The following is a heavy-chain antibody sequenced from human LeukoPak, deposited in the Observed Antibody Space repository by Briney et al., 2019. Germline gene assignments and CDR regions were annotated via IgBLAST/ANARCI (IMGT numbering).Heavy chain of an antibody. V-gene: IGHV4-59*01. CDR3: ARTGADYRRYYYYGMDV. Sequence: SETLSLTCTVSGGSISSYYWSWIRQPPGKGLEWIGYIYYSGSTNYNPSLKSRVTISVDTSKNQFSLKLSSVTAADTAVYYCARTGADYRRYYYYGMDVWGQGTTVTVSS. CDR1: GGSISSYY. D-gene: IGHD4-11*01. CDR2: IYYSGST. J-gene: IGHJ6*02.